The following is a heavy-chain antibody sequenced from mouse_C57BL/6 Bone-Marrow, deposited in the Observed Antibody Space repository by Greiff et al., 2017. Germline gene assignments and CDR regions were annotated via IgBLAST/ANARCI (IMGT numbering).Heavy chain of an antibody. CDR1: GYTFTDYY. V-gene: IGHV1-76*01. Sequence: QVQLKESGAELVRPGASVKLSCKASGYTFTDYYINWVKQRPGQGLEWIARIYPGSGNTYYNEKFKGKATLTAEKSSSTAYMQLSSLTSEDSAVYFCARRGAYYSNSFAYWGQGTLVTVSA. CDR2: IYPGSGNT. D-gene: IGHD2-5*01. CDR3: ARRGAYYSNSFAY. J-gene: IGHJ3*01.